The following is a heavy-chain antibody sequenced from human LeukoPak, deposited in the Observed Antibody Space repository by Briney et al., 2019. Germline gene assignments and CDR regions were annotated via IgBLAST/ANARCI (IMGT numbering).Heavy chain of an antibody. CDR3: AKDSSSYSGTYTDY. D-gene: IGHD1-26*01. CDR2: IRFDGSNK. Sequence: GGSLRLSCAASGFTFSRHGMDWVRQAPGKGLECVAFIRFDGSNKYYADSVKGRFTISRDNSKNTLYLQMNSLRPEDTAVYYCAKDSSSYSGTYTDYWGQGTLVTVSS. CDR1: GFTFSRHG. V-gene: IGHV3-30*02. J-gene: IGHJ4*02.